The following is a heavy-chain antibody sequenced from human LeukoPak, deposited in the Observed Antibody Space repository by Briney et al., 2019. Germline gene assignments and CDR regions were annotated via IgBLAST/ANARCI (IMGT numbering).Heavy chain of an antibody. CDR2: ISGSGGST. J-gene: IGHJ4*02. Sequence: GGSLRLSCAASGFTFSSYVMSWVRQAPGKRLEWVSSISGSGGSTYYADSVKGRFTISRDNSKNTLYLQMNSLRAEDTALYYCATKGTTVTTNYFDYWGQGTLVTVSS. CDR1: GFTFSSYV. CDR3: ATKGTTVTTNYFDY. V-gene: IGHV3-23*01. D-gene: IGHD4-11*01.